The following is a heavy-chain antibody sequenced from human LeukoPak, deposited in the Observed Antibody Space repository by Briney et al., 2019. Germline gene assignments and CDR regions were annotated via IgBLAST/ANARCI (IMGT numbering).Heavy chain of an antibody. V-gene: IGHV4-4*07. D-gene: IGHD3-3*01. J-gene: IGHJ4*02. CDR2: IYTSGST. CDR3: VYYDFWSGHDY. CDR1: GGSISSYY. Sequence: SETLSLTCTVSGGSISSYYWSWIRQPAGKGLEWIGRIYTSGSTNYNPSLKSRVTMSVGTSKNQFSLKLSSVTAADTAVYYCVYYDFWSGHDYWGQGTLVTVSS.